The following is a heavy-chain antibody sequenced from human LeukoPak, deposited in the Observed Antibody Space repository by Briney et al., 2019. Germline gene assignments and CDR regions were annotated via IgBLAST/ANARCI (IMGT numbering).Heavy chain of an antibody. J-gene: IGHJ4*02. CDR2: INHSGST. D-gene: IGHD3-10*01. Sequence: SETLSLTCTLSGGSFSSYYWSWIRQPPGKGLEWIGEINHSGSTNYNPSLKSRVTISVDTSKNQFSLKVSSLTAADAAVYYCARHIPYYYGSGSRYSLDYWGQGTLVTVSS. CDR3: ARHIPYYYGSGSRYSLDY. CDR1: GGSFSSYY. V-gene: IGHV4-34*01.